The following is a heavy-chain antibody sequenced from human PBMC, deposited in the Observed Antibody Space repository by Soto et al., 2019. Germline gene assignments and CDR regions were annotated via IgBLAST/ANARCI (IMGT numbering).Heavy chain of an antibody. J-gene: IGHJ5*02. CDR2: ISGSGGST. Sequence: GGSLRLSCAASGFTFSSYARHWVRQAPGKGLEWVSAISGSGGSTYYADSVKGRFTISRDNSKNTLYLQMNSLRAEDTAVYYCAKGSVVPAAENWFDPWGQGTLVTVSS. D-gene: IGHD2-2*01. V-gene: IGHV3-23*01. CDR1: GFTFSSYA. CDR3: AKGSVVPAAENWFDP.